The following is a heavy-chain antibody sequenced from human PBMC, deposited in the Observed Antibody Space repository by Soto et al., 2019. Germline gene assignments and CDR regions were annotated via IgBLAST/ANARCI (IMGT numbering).Heavy chain of an antibody. CDR1: GVTFSDYA. V-gene: IGHV3-23*01. J-gene: IGHJ6*02. Sequence: PGGSLRLSCVVSGVTFSDYALTWVRQVPGKGLEWVAAISGSGTETSYADSVKGRFTISRDNSRNILYLQMSSLRVEDTAVYYCAKGLFQVLFEHYYGLDVWGQGTTVTVSS. CDR2: ISGSGTET. CDR3: AKGLFQVLFEHYYGLDV. D-gene: IGHD3-16*01.